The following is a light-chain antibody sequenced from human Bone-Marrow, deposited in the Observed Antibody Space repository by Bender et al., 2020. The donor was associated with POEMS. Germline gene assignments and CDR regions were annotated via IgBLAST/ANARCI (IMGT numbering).Light chain of an antibody. CDR1: SSNIGTNP. J-gene: IGLJ3*02. Sequence: QSVLTQPPSASGNPGQRVTISCSGSSSNIGTNPVNWYQQLPGTAPKLLIYINNQRPSGVPDRFSGSKSGTSASLAISGLQSEDEADYYCAAWEDSLNGWVFGGGTKLTVL. V-gene: IGLV1-44*01. CDR3: AAWEDSLNGWV. CDR2: INN.